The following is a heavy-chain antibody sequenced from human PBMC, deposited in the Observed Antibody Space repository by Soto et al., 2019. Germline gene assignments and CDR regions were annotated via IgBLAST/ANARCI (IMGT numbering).Heavy chain of an antibody. V-gene: IGHV1-18*04. J-gene: IGHJ5*02. CDR1: GYSFTTYG. D-gene: IGHD6-6*01. Sequence: QGQLVQSGAEVKQPGASVKVSCKASGYSFTTYGVNWVRQAPGQGPEWMGWISVYNGNTNYAQQFQGRVTMTTDTSTSTADMGLRMLISVGTAVYYCARDRESARPGWFLPVVQGTQVVVSS. CDR3: ARDRESARPGWFLP. CDR2: ISVYNGNT.